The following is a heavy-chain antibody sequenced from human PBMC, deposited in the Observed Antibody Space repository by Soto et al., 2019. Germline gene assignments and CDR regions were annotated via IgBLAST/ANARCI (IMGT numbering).Heavy chain of an antibody. J-gene: IGHJ6*03. D-gene: IGHD7-27*01. CDR3: ARELAGDEDYYYMDV. Sequence: SETLSLTCTVSGGSISSGGYYWSWIRQHPGKGLEWIGYIYYSGSTYYNPSLKSRVTISVDTSKNQFSLKLSSVTAADTAVYYCARELAGDEDYYYMDVWGKGTTVTVSS. CDR1: GGSISSGGYY. V-gene: IGHV4-31*03. CDR2: IYYSGST.